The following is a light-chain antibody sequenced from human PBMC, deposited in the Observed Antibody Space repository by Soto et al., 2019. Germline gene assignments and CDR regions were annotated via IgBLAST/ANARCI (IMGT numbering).Light chain of an antibody. CDR1: QSITIW. Sequence: ENHVSLSPATLSASEGDSVSITCRASQSITIWLAWYQQKPGKAPKLLIYDASSLESGVPSRFSGSGSGTEFTLTISSLQPDDFATYYCQQYNGTFGQGTKVDIK. CDR3: QQYNGT. V-gene: IGKV1-5*01. CDR2: DAS. J-gene: IGKJ1*01.